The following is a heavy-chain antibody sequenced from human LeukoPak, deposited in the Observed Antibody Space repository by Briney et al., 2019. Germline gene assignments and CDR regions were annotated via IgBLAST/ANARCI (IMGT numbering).Heavy chain of an antibody. CDR3: AKDLTAMVTSFDY. J-gene: IGHJ4*02. Sequence: GGSLRLSCAASGFTFSSYGMHWVRQAPGKGLEWVAFIRYDGSNKYYADSVKGRFTISRDNCKNTLYLQMNSLRAEDTAVYYCAKDLTAMVTSFDYWGQGTLVTVSS. D-gene: IGHD5-18*01. V-gene: IGHV3-30*02. CDR1: GFTFSSYG. CDR2: IRYDGSNK.